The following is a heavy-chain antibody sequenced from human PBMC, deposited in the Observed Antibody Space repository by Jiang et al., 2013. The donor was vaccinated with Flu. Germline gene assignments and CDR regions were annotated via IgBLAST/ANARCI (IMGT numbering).Heavy chain of an antibody. Sequence: GAEVKKPGASVKVSCKTSGYTFTDYYIHWVRQAPGQGLERVGWINPNNGDTNGAQRFQGRVAMTADTSMNTAYMELSRLRSDDTAVYYCVRDISYYYGSSGSDYFDSWGPGNAGHRLL. D-gene: IGHD3-10*01. V-gene: IGHV1-2*02. CDR2: INPNNGDT. CDR1: GYTFTDYY. CDR3: VRDISYYYGSSGSDYFDS. J-gene: IGHJ4*02.